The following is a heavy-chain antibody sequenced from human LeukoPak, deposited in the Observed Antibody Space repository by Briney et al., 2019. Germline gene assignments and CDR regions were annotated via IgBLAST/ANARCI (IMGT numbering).Heavy chain of an antibody. Sequence: PGGSLRLSCAASGFTFSSSWMHWVRQAPGKGLVWVSRINRDGSTTNYVDSVKGRFTISRDNAKNTLYLQMNSLRAEDTAVFYCVRDRFYAMDVWGQGTTVTVSS. V-gene: IGHV3-74*01. J-gene: IGHJ6*02. CDR1: GFTFSSSW. CDR2: INRDGSTT. CDR3: VRDRFYAMDV.